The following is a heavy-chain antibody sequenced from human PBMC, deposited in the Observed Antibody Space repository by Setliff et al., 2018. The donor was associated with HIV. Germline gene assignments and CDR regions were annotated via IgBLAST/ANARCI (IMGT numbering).Heavy chain of an antibody. CDR3: ARLRITMIMMLNYFDY. Sequence: ASVKVSCKASGYPFSGYGISWVRQAPGQGLEWMGWTSAYSGDTNYAQKFQGRVTMTTHTSTNTAYMELRSLRSDDTAVYFCARLRITMIMMLNYFDYWGQGTLVTVSS. CDR1: GYPFSGYG. V-gene: IGHV1-18*01. D-gene: IGHD3-22*01. CDR2: TSAYSGDT. J-gene: IGHJ4*02.